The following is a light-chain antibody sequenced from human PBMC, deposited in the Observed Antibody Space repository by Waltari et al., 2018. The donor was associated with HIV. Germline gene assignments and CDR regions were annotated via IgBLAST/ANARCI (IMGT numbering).Light chain of an antibody. Sequence: SYELTQPPSLSVSPGQTASIPCPGDKLGGTYASWYQQKPGKAPYLVIYQNNKRPSGIPARFSGSNSGDTAALTISGTQAVDEAHYYCQAWDSSSAVVFGGGTKLTVL. CDR3: QAWDSSSAVV. V-gene: IGLV3-1*01. J-gene: IGLJ3*02. CDR1: KLGGTY. CDR2: QNN.